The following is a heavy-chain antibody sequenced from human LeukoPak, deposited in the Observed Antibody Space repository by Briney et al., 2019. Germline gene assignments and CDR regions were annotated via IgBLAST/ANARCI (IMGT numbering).Heavy chain of an antibody. CDR2: IYHSGST. V-gene: IGHV4-30-2*01. CDR1: GGSISSGGYY. J-gene: IGHJ4*02. D-gene: IGHD2-2*01. Sequence: PSQTLSLTCTVSGGSISSGGYYWSWIRQPPGKGLEWIGYIYHSGSTYYNPSLKSRVTISVDRSKNQFSLKLSSVTAADTAVYYCARVVPAAYFDYWGQGTLVTVSS. CDR3: ARVVPAAYFDY.